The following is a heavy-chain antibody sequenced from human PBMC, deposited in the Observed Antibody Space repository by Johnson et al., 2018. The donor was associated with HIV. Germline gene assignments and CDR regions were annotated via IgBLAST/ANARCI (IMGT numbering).Heavy chain of an antibody. V-gene: IGHV3-7*01. J-gene: IGHJ3*02. CDR1: GFTFSSYW. CDR2: IKQDGSEQ. Sequence: VQLVESGGGLVQPGGSLRLSCAASGFTFSSYWMSWVRQAPGKGLEWVANIKQDGSEQYYVDSVKGRFTFSRDNSKNTLYLQMNSLRVEYTAVYYCAKVLDLVVVVAANLGAFDIWGQGTMVTVSS. D-gene: IGHD2-15*01. CDR3: AKVLDLVVVVAANLGAFDI.